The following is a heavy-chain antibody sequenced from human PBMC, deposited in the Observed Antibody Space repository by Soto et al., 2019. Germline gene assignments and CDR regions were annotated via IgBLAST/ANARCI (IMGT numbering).Heavy chain of an antibody. CDR2: IWYDGSNK. CDR3: ASWGYSGNLPDAFDI. Sequence: QVQLVESGGGVVQPGRSLRLSCAASGFTFSSYGMHWVRQAPGKGLEWVAVIWYDGSNKYYADSVKGRFTISRDNSKNTLYLQMNSLRAEDTAVYYCASWGYSGNLPDAFDIWGQGTMVTVSS. CDR1: GFTFSSYG. V-gene: IGHV3-33*01. D-gene: IGHD1-26*01. J-gene: IGHJ3*02.